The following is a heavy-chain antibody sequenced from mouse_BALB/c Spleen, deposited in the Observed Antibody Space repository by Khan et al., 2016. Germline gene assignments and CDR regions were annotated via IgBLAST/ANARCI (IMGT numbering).Heavy chain of an antibody. J-gene: IGHJ3*01. CDR1: GYSITSDYA. CDR3: ARSYGYRGFAY. V-gene: IGHV3-2*02. D-gene: IGHD2-2*01. Sequence: EVQLQESGPGLVKPSQSLSLTCTVTGYSITSDYAWNWIRQFPGNKLEWMGYISYSGSTNYNPSLKSRVSITRDTSKNTAFLQLNSVTTEDTATYYCARSYGYRGFAYWGQGTLVTVSA. CDR2: ISYSGST.